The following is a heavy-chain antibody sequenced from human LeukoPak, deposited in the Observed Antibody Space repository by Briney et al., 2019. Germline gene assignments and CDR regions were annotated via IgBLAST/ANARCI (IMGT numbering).Heavy chain of an antibody. Sequence: PGGSLRLSCEASGFTFSSYSMNWVRQAPGKGLEWVSSISSSSSYIYYADSVKGRFTISRDNAKNSLYLQMNSLRAEDTAVYYCARDSSGWYWASGYYYYYYMDVWGKGTTVTVSS. CDR1: GFTFSSYS. CDR2: ISSSSSYI. V-gene: IGHV3-21*01. D-gene: IGHD6-19*01. CDR3: ARDSSGWYWASGYYYYYYMDV. J-gene: IGHJ6*03.